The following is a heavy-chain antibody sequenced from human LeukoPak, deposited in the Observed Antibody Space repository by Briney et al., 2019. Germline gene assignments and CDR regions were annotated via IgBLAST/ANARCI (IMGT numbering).Heavy chain of an antibody. CDR2: INHSGST. CDR3: ARRRPSGSYF. D-gene: IGHD1-26*01. CDR1: GGSISSYY. J-gene: IGHJ4*02. V-gene: IGHV4-34*01. Sequence: KPSETLSLTCTVSGGSISSYYWSWIRQPPGKGLEWIGEINHSGSTNYNPSLKSRVTISVDTSKNQFSLKLSSVTAADTAVYYCARRRPSGSYFWGQGTLVTVSS.